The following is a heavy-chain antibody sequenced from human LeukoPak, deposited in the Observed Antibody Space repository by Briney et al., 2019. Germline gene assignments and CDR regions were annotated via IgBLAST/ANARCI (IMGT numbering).Heavy chain of an antibody. CDR1: GFTFSSSA. Sequence: PGGSLRLSCAASGFTFSSSAMSWVRQAPGKGLEWVSAISGSGGSTYYADSVKGRFTISRDNSKNTLYLQMNSLRAEDTAVYYCAKVWVGRLDAFDIWGQGTMVTVSS. CDR2: ISGSGGST. J-gene: IGHJ3*02. V-gene: IGHV3-23*01. CDR3: AKVWVGRLDAFDI. D-gene: IGHD1-26*01.